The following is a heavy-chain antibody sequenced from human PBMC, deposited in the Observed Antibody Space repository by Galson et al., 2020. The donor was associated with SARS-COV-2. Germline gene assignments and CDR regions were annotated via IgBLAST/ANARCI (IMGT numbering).Heavy chain of an antibody. Sequence: GSLSLTCTVSGGSVSSGSYFWSWIRQPPGKGLEYIGYIYSSGGTNYNPSLKSRVTMSVDTPKNQVSLKLNSVTAADTAVYYCARGSVFGVIVIDYWGQGTLVTVSS. D-gene: IGHD3-3*01. V-gene: IGHV4-61*01. CDR1: GGSVSSGSYF. CDR2: IYSSGGT. CDR3: ARGSVFGVIVIDY. J-gene: IGHJ4*02.